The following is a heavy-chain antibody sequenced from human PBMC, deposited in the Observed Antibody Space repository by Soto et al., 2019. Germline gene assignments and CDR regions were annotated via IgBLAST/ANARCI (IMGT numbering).Heavy chain of an antibody. CDR3: ARGRDHYDILTGYSLPMDV. V-gene: IGHV1-8*01. CDR1: GYTFTSYD. J-gene: IGHJ6*04. D-gene: IGHD3-9*01. CDR2: MYPNSGNT. Sequence: GAPVKVSCKASGYTFTSYDINWVRQATGQGLEWMGWMYPNSGNTGYAQKFQGRVTMTRNTSISTAYMELSSLSSEDTAVYYCARGRDHYDILTGYSLPMDVWGKGTTVTVSS.